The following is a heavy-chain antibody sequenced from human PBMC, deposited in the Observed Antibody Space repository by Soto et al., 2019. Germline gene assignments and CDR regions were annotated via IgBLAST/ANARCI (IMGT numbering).Heavy chain of an antibody. CDR2: VSYSGST. V-gene: IGHV4-31*01. D-gene: IGHD3-22*01. J-gene: IGHJ4*02. CDR3: ARTYYYESSGYSPVGF. Sequence: QVQLQESGPGLVRPSQTLSLTCTVSGGSISSGGYYWSWIRQHPGKGLEWIGYVSYSGSTYYNPSLKSQVSRSVDTSKNQFSMKLSSVTAADTAVYYCARTYYYESSGYSPVGFWGQGTLVTVSS. CDR1: GGSISSGGYY.